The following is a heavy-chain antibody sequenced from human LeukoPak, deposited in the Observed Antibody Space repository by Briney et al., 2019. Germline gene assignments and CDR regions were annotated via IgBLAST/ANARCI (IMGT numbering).Heavy chain of an antibody. CDR3: ARYDIRVVTAPYYYYGMDV. J-gene: IGHJ6*02. Sequence: SETLSLACTVSGYTISSGYYWGWIRQPPGKGLEWIGSIYHSGSTYYNPSLKSRVTISVDTSKNQFSLKLSSVTAADTAVYYCARYDIRVVTAPYYYYGMDVWGQGTTVTVSS. CDR2: IYHSGST. V-gene: IGHV4-38-2*02. D-gene: IGHD2-21*02. CDR1: GYTISSGYY.